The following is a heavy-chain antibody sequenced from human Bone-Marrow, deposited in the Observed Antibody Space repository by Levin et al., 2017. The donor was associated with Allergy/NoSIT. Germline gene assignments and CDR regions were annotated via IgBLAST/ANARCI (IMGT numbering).Heavy chain of an antibody. V-gene: IGHV2-5*01. J-gene: IGHJ4*02. CDR2: IYWNDNK. D-gene: IGHD3-22*01. Sequence: SGPTLVKPTQTLTLTCTFSGFSLRASGVAVGWIRQPPGKALEWLAVIYWNDNKRYNPSLMKRLTITKDTSKNQVVLTMTDMDPVDTATYYCAHSSPFYYDRSGYWKFDFWGQGTLATVSS. CDR1: GFSLRASGVA. CDR3: AHSSPFYYDRSGYWKFDF.